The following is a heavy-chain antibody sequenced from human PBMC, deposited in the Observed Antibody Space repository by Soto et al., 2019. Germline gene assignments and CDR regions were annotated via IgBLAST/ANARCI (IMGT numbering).Heavy chain of an antibody. D-gene: IGHD4-17*01. V-gene: IGHV4-4*07. CDR3: ARQAGGGMTKYFWYFDL. CDR2: ISSSGST. CDR1: GVSVSNYY. Sequence: VQLQESGPGLVKPSETLTLTCAVSGVSVSNYYWSWIRQSAGKGLEWIGRISSSGSTNYNPSLKSRVTMSIQTSKNQFSLKLNSVTAADTAVYYCARQAGGGMTKYFWYFDLWGRGTLVTVSS. J-gene: IGHJ2*01.